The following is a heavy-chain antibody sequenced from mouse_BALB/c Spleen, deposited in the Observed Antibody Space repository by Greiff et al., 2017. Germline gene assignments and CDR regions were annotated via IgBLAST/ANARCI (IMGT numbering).Heavy chain of an antibody. CDR3: ASYYGSSYDYAMDY. CDR1: GYSFTSYW. D-gene: IGHD1-1*01. CDR2: IDPSDSET. V-gene: IGHV1S126*01. Sequence: QVQLQQSGPQLVRPGASVKISCKASGYSFTSYWMHWVQQRPGQGLEWIGMIDPSDSETRLNPKFKDNATLTVDKSSSTAYMQLSSPTSEDSAVYYCASYYGSSYDYAMDYWGQGTSVTVSS. J-gene: IGHJ4*01.